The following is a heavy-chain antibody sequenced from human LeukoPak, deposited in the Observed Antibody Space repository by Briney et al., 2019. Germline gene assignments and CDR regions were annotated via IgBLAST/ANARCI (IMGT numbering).Heavy chain of an antibody. V-gene: IGHV4-30-2*05. J-gene: IGHJ3*02. Sequence: SQTLSLTCAVSGGSISSGGYSWSWIRQPPGKGLEWIGYIYHSGSTYYNPSLKSRVTISVDTSKNQFSLKLSSVTAADTAVYYCARGAAEWFAFDIWGQGTMVTVSS. CDR1: GGSISSGGYS. CDR3: ARGAAEWFAFDI. CDR2: IYHSGST. D-gene: IGHD3-10*01.